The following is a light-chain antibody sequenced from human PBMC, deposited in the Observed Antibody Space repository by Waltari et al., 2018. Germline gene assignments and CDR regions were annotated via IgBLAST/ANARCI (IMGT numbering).Light chain of an antibody. CDR3: QQYNNWPPIT. Sequence: EIVMTQSPATLSVSPGERATLPGSASQSVSSNLAWYQQKPGQAPRLLVYGASTRATGIRARFRCSGYGREFILTIRRLPSEAVAVYYCQQYNNWPPITVRRVTRLEIK. J-gene: IGKJ5*01. CDR1: QSVSSN. V-gene: IGKV3-15*01. CDR2: GAS.